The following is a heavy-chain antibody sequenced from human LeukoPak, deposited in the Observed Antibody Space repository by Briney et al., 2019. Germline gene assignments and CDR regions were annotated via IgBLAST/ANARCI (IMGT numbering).Heavy chain of an antibody. J-gene: IGHJ4*02. V-gene: IGHV3-21*01. CDR1: GFTFSSYS. CDR2: ISSSSSYI. Sequence: PGGSLRLSCAASGFTFSSYSMNWVRQAPGKGLEWVSSISSSSSYIYYADSVKGRFTISRDNAKNSLYLQMNSLRAEDTAVYYCARVSWELLHFDYWGQGTLVTVSS. D-gene: IGHD1-26*01. CDR3: ARVSWELLHFDY.